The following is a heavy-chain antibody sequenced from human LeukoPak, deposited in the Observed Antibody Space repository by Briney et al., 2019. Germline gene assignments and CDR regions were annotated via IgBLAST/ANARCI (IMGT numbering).Heavy chain of an antibody. CDR1: GFTFSIYW. Sequence: GGSLRLSCAASGFTFSIYWMSWVRQAPGKGLEWVAKIKQDGREKYYVDSVKGRFTISRDNANNSVYLQMSSLRAEDTAIYYCARDRVAGTRFDAFDIWGQGTMVTVSS. CDR2: IKQDGREK. CDR3: ARDRVAGTRFDAFDI. V-gene: IGHV3-7*03. J-gene: IGHJ3*02. D-gene: IGHD6-19*01.